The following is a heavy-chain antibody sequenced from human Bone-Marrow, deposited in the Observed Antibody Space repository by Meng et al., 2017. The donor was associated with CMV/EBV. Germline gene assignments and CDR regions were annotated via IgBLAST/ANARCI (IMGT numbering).Heavy chain of an antibody. D-gene: IGHD6-13*01. J-gene: IGHJ4*02. CDR1: GYTFTTYD. CDR3: ARGSAEAGSTGGEAGLFDY. Sequence: ASVKVSCKASGYTFTTYDINWVRQATGQGLEWMGWMNPDSGHTGYAQKFQGKVTITMNTSISTGYMELSSLRSEDTAVYYCARGSAEAGSTGGEAGLFDYWGQGTRVTVYS. V-gene: IGHV1-8*03. CDR2: MNPDSGHT.